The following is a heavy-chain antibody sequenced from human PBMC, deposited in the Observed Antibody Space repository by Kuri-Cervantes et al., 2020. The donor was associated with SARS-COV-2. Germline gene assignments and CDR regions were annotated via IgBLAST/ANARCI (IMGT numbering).Heavy chain of an antibody. J-gene: IGHJ4*02. Sequence: GESLKIPCAASGFTVRDYYMSWIRQAPGKGLEGVSYISSSGSTIYYADSVKGRFTISRDNPNNSLYLQMHRLSAEDTAVYYCARDSPLVGATWSYFDYWGQGTLVTVSS. D-gene: IGHD1-26*01. CDR3: ARDSPLVGATWSYFDY. CDR2: ISSSGSTI. V-gene: IGHV3-11*04. CDR1: GFTVRDYY.